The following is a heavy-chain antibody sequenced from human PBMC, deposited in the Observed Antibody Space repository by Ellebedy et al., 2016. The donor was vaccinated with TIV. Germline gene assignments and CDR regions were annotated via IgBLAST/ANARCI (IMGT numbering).Heavy chain of an antibody. CDR1: GFTFSSHW. V-gene: IGHV3-7*01. CDR2: IKQDGTEE. CDR3: ARTYQTAMVRGVISPCDY. Sequence: GGSLRPSXAASGFTFSSHWMTWVRQAPGKGLEWVANIKQDGTEEYYVDSVKGRFTISRDNAKNSLYLQMNSLRAEDTAVYYCARTYQTAMVRGVISPCDYWGQGTLVTVSS. D-gene: IGHD3-10*01. J-gene: IGHJ4*02.